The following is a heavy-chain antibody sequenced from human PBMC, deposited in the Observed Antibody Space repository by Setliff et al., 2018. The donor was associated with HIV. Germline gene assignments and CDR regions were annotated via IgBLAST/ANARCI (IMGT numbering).Heavy chain of an antibody. CDR2: ITADSKII. V-gene: IGHV3-48*01. J-gene: IGHJ4*02. Sequence: PGGSLIPSCPAPGFTFSRYSMNWVRQAPGKGLEWVAYITADSKIITYAESVKGRFTISRDNARNSVYLQVSSLRVEDTAMYYCARVQGGAFDYWGQGTVVTVSS. D-gene: IGHD3-10*01. CDR3: ARVQGGAFDY. CDR1: GFTFSRYS.